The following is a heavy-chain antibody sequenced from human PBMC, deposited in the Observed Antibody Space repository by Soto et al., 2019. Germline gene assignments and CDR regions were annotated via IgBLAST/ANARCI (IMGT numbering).Heavy chain of an antibody. D-gene: IGHD3-9*01. V-gene: IGHV5-51*01. CDR3: ARRVRYFDSEYGMDV. CDR1: GYSFTSYW. J-gene: IGHJ6*02. Sequence: PGESLKISCKGSGYSFTSYWIGWVRQMPGKGLECMGIIYPGDSDTRYSPSFQGQVTISADKSISTAYLQLSSLKASDTAMYYCARRVRYFDSEYGMDVWGQGTTVTVSS. CDR2: IYPGDSDT.